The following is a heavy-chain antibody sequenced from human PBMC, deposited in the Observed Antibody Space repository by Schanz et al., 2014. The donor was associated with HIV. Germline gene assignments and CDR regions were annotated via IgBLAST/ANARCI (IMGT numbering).Heavy chain of an antibody. J-gene: IGHJ6*02. CDR2: ISNDGSNE. Sequence: QAQLAESGGGVVRPGESLRLSCTASGFEFGTSGMHWVRQAPGKGLEWVAVISNDGSNEYYADSVKGRFTLSRDNSENTVYLQMNSLRAEDTAVYYCAKEWYYGSGSMDYGLDVWGQGTTVTVSS. CDR1: GFEFGTSG. CDR3: AKEWYYGSGSMDYGLDV. V-gene: IGHV3-30*18. D-gene: IGHD3-10*01.